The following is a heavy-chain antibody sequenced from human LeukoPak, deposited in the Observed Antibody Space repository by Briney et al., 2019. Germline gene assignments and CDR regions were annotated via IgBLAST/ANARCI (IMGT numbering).Heavy chain of an antibody. V-gene: IGHV3-23*01. D-gene: IGHD2-2*01. Sequence: SGGSLRLSCAASGFTFSDYAMSWVRQAPGKGLEWVSAVTYSGAPTYYADSVKGRFTISRDTPKNTLYLQMNSLRVEDTAVYYCAKDLDCSSTSCYPDYWGQGTLVTVSS. CDR2: VTYSGAPT. J-gene: IGHJ4*02. CDR3: AKDLDCSSTSCYPDY. CDR1: GFTFSDYA.